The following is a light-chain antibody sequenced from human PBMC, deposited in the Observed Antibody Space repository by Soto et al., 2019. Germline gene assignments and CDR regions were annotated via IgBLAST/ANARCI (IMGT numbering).Light chain of an antibody. Sequence: DIQMTPSPSTLSASIGDRVTITCRASESIRTWLAWYQHKPGKAPKFLIYDASSLESGVPSRFSGSGSGTEFTLTISNLQPDDFATYFCQQYNNYPRTFGQGTKVDIK. CDR1: ESIRTW. V-gene: IGKV1-5*01. CDR3: QQYNNYPRT. J-gene: IGKJ1*01. CDR2: DAS.